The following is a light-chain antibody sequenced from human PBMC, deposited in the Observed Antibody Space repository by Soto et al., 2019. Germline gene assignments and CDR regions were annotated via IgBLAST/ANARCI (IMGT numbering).Light chain of an antibody. CDR2: GAS. CDR1: QSVSSN. Sequence: EIVMTQSPATLSVSPWERATLSCRASQSVSSNLAWYQQKPGQAPRLLIYGASTRATGIPARFSGSGSGTEFTLTITSLQSEDFAVNYCQQYNNWPRTFGQGTKVEIK. CDR3: QQYNNWPRT. J-gene: IGKJ1*01. V-gene: IGKV3-15*01.